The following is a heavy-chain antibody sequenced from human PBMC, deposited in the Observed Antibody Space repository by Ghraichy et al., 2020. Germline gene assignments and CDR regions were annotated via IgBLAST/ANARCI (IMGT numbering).Heavy chain of an antibody. Sequence: SQTLSLTCAISGDSVNRAAWNWIRQSPSRGLEWLGRTYYASKWFTNYALSVESRITINPDTSKNHFFLRLNSVTPEDTAVYFCVRGWGRTGFDYWGQGTLVTVSS. CDR1: GDSVNRAA. J-gene: IGHJ4*02. CDR3: VRGWGRTGFDY. V-gene: IGHV6-1*01. D-gene: IGHD2-8*02. CDR2: TYYASKWFT.